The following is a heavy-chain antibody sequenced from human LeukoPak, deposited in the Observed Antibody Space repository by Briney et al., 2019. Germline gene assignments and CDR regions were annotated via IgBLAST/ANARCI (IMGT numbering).Heavy chain of an antibody. CDR1: GGSISSYY. D-gene: IGHD3-3*01. J-gene: IGHJ5*02. CDR2: IYTSGST. CDR3: ARDLPYYDFWSGHSWFDP. Sequence: SETRSLTCTVSGGSISSYYWSWIRQPAGKGLEWIGRIYTSGSTNYNPSLKSRVTMSVDTSKNQFSLKLSSVTAADTAVYYCARDLPYYDFWSGHSWFDPWGQGTLVTVSS. V-gene: IGHV4-4*07.